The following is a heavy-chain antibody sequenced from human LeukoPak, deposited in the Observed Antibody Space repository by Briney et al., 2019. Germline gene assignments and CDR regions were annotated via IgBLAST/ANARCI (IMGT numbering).Heavy chain of an antibody. CDR3: ARSHYDPEKNAFDI. D-gene: IGHD3-22*01. V-gene: IGHV1-2*02. J-gene: IGHJ3*02. Sequence: GASVKVSCKASGYTFTGYYMHWVRQAPGQGLEWMGWINPNSGGTNYAQKFQGRVTMTRDTSISTAYMELSRLRSDDTAVCYCARSHYDPEKNAFDIWGQGTMVTVSS. CDR2: INPNSGGT. CDR1: GYTFTGYY.